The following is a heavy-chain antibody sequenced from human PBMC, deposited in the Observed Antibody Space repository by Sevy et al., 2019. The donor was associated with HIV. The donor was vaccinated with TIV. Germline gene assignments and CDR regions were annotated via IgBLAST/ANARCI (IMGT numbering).Heavy chain of an antibody. V-gene: IGHV3-11*01. CDR2: IRSNGDTI. Sequence: GGSLRLSCAASGFTFSDYNMIWIRQAPGRGLEWISYIRSNGDTIYYADSVKGRFTISRDKAKNSLYLQMNSLTAGDTAVYYCARVFGIGIVGATPDYWGQGTLVTVSS. D-gene: IGHD1-26*01. J-gene: IGHJ4*02. CDR1: GFTFSDYN. CDR3: ARVFGIGIVGATPDY.